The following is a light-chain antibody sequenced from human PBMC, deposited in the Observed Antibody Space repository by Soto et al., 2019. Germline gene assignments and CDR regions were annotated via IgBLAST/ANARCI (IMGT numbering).Light chain of an antibody. CDR3: QQYHRDPIT. V-gene: IGKV1-5*03. J-gene: IGKJ1*01. CDR1: QSINSW. CDR2: EAS. Sequence: DIQMTQFPSTLSASVGDRVTITCRASQSINSWLAWYLQKPGKAPRLLIHEASSLQSGVPSRFSGSGSETEFTLTISGLQPDDFATYYCQQYHRDPITFGQGTKVEVK.